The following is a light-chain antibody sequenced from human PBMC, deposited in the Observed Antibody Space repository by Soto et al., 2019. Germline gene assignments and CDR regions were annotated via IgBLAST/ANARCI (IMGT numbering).Light chain of an antibody. CDR2: SNN. J-gene: IGLJ2*01. Sequence: QSVLTQPPSASGTPGQRVTISCSGSNSNIGSNTVNWYQQLPGTAPKLVIYSNNQRPSGVPDRFSGSKSGTSASLAISGLQSEDEADYYCVAWDDSLNGYVVFGGGTKVTV. V-gene: IGLV1-44*01. CDR3: VAWDDSLNGYVV. CDR1: NSNIGSNT.